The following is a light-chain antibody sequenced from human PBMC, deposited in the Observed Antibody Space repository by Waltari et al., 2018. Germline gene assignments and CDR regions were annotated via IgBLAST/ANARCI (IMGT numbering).Light chain of an antibody. CDR1: RSNIGSNY. V-gene: IGLV1-47*01. CDR3: AAWDDSLSGRV. CDR2: RNT. J-gene: IGLJ3*02. Sequence: QSVLTQPPSASGTPGQRVTISCSGTRSNIGSNYLYWYQQPPGTAPKLLVYRNTQRPAGVPDRFSGSKSGPSASLAISGLRSEDEADYYCAAWDDSLSGRVFGGGTKVTFL.